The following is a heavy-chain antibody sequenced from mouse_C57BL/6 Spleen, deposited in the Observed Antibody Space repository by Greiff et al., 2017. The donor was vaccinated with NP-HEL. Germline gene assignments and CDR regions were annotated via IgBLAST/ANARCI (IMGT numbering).Heavy chain of an antibody. D-gene: IGHD1-1*01. V-gene: IGHV1-82*01. CDR1: GYAFSSSW. CDR2: IYPGDGDT. CDR3: ARCWITTVVDAMDY. Sequence: LVESGPELVKPGASVKISCKASGYAFSSSWMNWVKQRPGKGLEWIGRIYPGDGDTNYNGKFKGKATLTADKSSSTAYMQLSSLTSEDSAVYFCARCWITTVVDAMDYWGQGTSVTVSS. J-gene: IGHJ4*01.